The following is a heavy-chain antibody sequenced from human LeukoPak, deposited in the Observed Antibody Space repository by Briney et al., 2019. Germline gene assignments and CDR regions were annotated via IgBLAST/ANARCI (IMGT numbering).Heavy chain of an antibody. V-gene: IGHV1-69*05. CDR1: GGTFSSYA. Sequence: ASVKVSCKASGGTFSSYAISWVRQAPGQGLEWMGGIIPIFGTANYAQKFQGRVTITTDESTSTAYMELSSLRSEDTAVYYCARAHHCSSTSCSQGAFDPWGQGTLVTVFS. CDR2: IIPIFGTA. J-gene: IGHJ5*02. D-gene: IGHD2-2*01. CDR3: ARAHHCSSTSCSQGAFDP.